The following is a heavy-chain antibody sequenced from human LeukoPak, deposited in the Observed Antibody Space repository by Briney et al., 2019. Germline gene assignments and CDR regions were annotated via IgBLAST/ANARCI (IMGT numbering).Heavy chain of an antibody. J-gene: IGHJ5*02. CDR1: GGSISSYY. V-gene: IGHV4-59*01. CDR2: IYYSGST. Sequence: SETLSLTCTVSGGSISSYYWSWIRQPPGKGLEWIGYIYYSGSTNYNPSLKSRVTISVDTSKNQFSLKLSSVTAADTAVYYCARSRGGTTDTWGQGTLVTVSS. CDR3: ARSRGGTTDT. D-gene: IGHD1-1*01.